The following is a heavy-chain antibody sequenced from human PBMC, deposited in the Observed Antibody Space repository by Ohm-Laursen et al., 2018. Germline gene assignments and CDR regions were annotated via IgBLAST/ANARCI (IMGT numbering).Heavy chain of an antibody. J-gene: IGHJ4*02. Sequence: PTQTLTLTCTFSGFSLSTSGVCVSWIRQPPGKALEWLAHIFLNAEKSFSTSLKSRLTISKDTSKSQVVLTMTNMDPVDTGTYYCVRILGGSSREIDYWGQGTLVTVSS. V-gene: IGHV2-26*01. CDR2: IFLNAEK. CDR3: VRILGGSSREIDY. D-gene: IGHD1-26*01. CDR1: GFSLSTSGVC.